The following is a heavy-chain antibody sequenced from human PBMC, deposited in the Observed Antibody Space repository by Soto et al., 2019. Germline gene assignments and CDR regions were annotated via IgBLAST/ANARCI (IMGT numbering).Heavy chain of an antibody. CDR1: GFTVSSNY. V-gene: IGHV3-66*01. CDR3: QTHASGVSDYYYMDV. D-gene: IGHD3-10*01. J-gene: IGHJ6*03. CDR2: IYSGGST. Sequence: EVQLVESGGGLVQPGGSLRLSCAASGFTVSSNYMSWVRQAPGKGLEWVSVIYSGGSTYYADSVKGRFTISRDNSKNTLYLQMNSLRAEDTAVYFCQTHASGVSDYYYMDVWGKGTTVTVSS.